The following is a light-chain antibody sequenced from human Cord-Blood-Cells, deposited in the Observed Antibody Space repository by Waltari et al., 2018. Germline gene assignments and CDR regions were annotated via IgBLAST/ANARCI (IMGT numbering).Light chain of an antibody. CDR1: ALPTHY. Sequence: SYELTQPPSVSVSPGQTARITCSGDALPTHYAYWYQQKPGQAPVLVIYKDSERPSGIPERFSGSSSGTTVTLTISGVQAEDEADYYCQSADSSGTYYVFGTGTKVTVL. CDR2: KDS. CDR3: QSADSSGTYYV. J-gene: IGLJ1*01. V-gene: IGLV3-25*03.